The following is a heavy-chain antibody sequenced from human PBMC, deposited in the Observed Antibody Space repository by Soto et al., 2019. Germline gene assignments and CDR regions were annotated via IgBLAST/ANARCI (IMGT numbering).Heavy chain of an antibody. Sequence: GGSLRLSCAASGFTFSSYWMSWVRQAPGKGLEWVANIKQDGSEKYYGDSVKGRLTISRDNAKNSLYLQMNSLRAVDTDVYSCARGGAVAGGDCYYYGIDVWGQGTTVTVSS. J-gene: IGHJ6*02. D-gene: IGHD6-19*01. CDR2: IKQDGSEK. CDR1: GFTFSSYW. V-gene: IGHV3-7*01. CDR3: ARGGAVAGGDCYYYGIDV.